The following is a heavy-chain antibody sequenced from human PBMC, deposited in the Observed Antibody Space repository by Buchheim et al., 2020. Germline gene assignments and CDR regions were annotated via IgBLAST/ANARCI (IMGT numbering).Heavy chain of an antibody. V-gene: IGHV2-70*15. J-gene: IGHJ4*02. D-gene: IGHD3-9*01. CDR2: IDWDDNK. CDR3: ARSFRDWFPFDY. CDR1: GFSLSVRGMD. Sequence: QVTLRESGPALMKPTQTLTLTCTFSGFSLSVRGMDVGWIRQPPGKALEWLARIDWDDNKYYNTSLKTRLTISKDTSKDQVGLILSNMDLVDTATYFCARSFRDWFPFDYWGQGIL.